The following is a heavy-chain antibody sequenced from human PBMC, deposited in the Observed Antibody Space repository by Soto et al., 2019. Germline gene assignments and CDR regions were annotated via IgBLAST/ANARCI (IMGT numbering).Heavy chain of an antibody. D-gene: IGHD5-12*01. CDR2: VKDGGHT. V-gene: IGHV4-34*01. Sequence: QVQLQQWGAGLLKPSETLSLNCAVTGGSLSGYYWSWIRQPPGKGLEWIGEVKDGGHTNYSPSLRGRVTIASATSNNQSSLRLNSVTAADTGVYYCARGQEGVVATHWDQGSLVTVSS. CDR1: GGSLSGYY. CDR3: ARGQEGVVATH. J-gene: IGHJ4*02.